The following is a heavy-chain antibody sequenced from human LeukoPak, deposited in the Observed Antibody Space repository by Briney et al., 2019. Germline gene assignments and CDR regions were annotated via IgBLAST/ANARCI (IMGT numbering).Heavy chain of an antibody. D-gene: IGHD3-3*01. CDR3: ARVDFWSGSASDY. Sequence: GGSLRLSCAASGFTFSSYWMSWVRQAPGKGLEWVANIKQDGSEKYYVDSVKVRFTISRDNAKNSLYLKMNSMRAEDTAVYYCARVDFWSGSASDYWGQGTLVTVSS. J-gene: IGHJ4*02. CDR2: IKQDGSEK. CDR1: GFTFSSYW. V-gene: IGHV3-7*01.